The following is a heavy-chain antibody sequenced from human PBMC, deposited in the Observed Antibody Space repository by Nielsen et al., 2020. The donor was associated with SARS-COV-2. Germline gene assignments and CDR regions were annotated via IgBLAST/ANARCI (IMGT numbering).Heavy chain of an antibody. CDR3: ASGSYYWFDP. CDR1: GFTFSDYY. CDR2: ISSSSSYT. D-gene: IGHD1-26*01. J-gene: IGHJ5*02. V-gene: IGHV3-11*03. Sequence: GGSPRLSCAASGFTFSDYYMSWIRQAPGKGLEWVSYISSSSSYTNYADSVKGRFTISRDNAKNSLYLQMNSLRAEDTAVYYCASGSYYWFDPWGQGTLVTVSS.